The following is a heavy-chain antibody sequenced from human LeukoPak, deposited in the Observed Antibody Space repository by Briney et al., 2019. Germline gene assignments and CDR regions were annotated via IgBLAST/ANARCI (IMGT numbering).Heavy chain of an antibody. CDR1: GYSFTSYW. J-gene: IGHJ4*02. CDR2: IYPGDSDT. D-gene: IGHD6-19*01. Sequence: PGESLQISCKGSGYSFTSYWIGWVRQMPGKGLEWMGIIYPGDSDTRYSPSFQGQVTISADKSISTAYLQWSSLKASDTAMYYCARSTGASQWLVGFDYWGQGTLVTVSS. V-gene: IGHV5-51*01. CDR3: ARSTGASQWLVGFDY.